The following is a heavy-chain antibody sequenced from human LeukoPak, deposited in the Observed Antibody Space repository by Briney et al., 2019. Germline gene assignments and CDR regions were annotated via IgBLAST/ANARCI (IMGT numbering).Heavy chain of an antibody. Sequence: GESLKISCKGSGDRSTGSWIGWVRQMPGKGLEWMGIIYPGDSATIYSPSFQGQVTISADKSISTAYLQWSSLKASDTAMYYCARGETLYDYLDQWGQGTLVTVSS. D-gene: IGHD3-22*01. CDR2: IYPGDSAT. CDR1: GDRSTGSW. J-gene: IGHJ4*02. V-gene: IGHV5-51*01. CDR3: ARGETLYDYLDQ.